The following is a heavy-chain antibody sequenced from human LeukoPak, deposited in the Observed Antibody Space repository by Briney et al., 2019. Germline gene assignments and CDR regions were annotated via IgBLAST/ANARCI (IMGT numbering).Heavy chain of an antibody. CDR3: ARDRPYGSGTRGGVYYYMDV. V-gene: IGHV1-46*01. CDR2: INHSGGST. Sequence: ASVKVSCKASGYTFTAQYMHWVRQAPGQGLEWMGIINHSGGSTSYAQKFQGRVTMTRDTSTSTVYMELSSLRSEGTAVYYCARDRPYGSGTRGGVYYYMDVWGKGTTVTVSS. D-gene: IGHD3-10*01. CDR1: GYTFTAQY. J-gene: IGHJ6*03.